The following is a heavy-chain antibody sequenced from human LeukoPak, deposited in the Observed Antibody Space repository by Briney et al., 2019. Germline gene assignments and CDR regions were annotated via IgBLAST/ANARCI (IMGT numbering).Heavy chain of an antibody. CDR2: IYSSGST. V-gene: IGHV4-59*12. CDR1: GGSISSYY. Sequence: SETLSLTCAVSGGSISSYYWSCSRQPPGKGLEWIGYIYSSGSTNYNPSLKSRVIISVDTSKNQFSLKLSSVTAADTAVYYCARGDYDFWSGYYLSWFDPWGQGTLVTVSS. J-gene: IGHJ5*02. D-gene: IGHD3-3*01. CDR3: ARGDYDFWSGYYLSWFDP.